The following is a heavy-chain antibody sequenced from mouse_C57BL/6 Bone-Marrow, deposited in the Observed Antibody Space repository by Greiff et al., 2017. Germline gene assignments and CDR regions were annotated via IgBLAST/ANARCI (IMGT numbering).Heavy chain of an antibody. CDR1: GFSLTSYG. Sequence: QVQLQQSGPGLVQPSQCLTITCTASGFSLTSYGVHWVRQSPGKGLEWLGVIWSDGSTDYNAALISRLSISTENSKSQVFFKMNSLQADDTAIYYCARNYGGYYVNAMDYGGQGTAVTVTS. CDR3: ARNYGGYYVNAMDY. J-gene: IGHJ4*01. CDR2: IWSDGST. D-gene: IGHD2-3*01. V-gene: IGHV2-2*01.